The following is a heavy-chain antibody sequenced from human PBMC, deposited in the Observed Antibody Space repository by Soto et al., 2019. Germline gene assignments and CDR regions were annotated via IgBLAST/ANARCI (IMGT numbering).Heavy chain of an antibody. CDR2: IYGSGST. CDR1: GGAIGSHY. J-gene: IGHJ5*02. D-gene: IGHD3-3*01. Sequence: PSETLSLTCTISGGAIGSHYWTWIRQPAGKGLEWIGRIYGSGSTKYNPSLQSRVTMSLDTSKNQFSLRLESLTAADTAVYYCARGQRFSDWFDPWGQGTLVTVSS. CDR3: ARGQRFSDWFDP. V-gene: IGHV4-4*07.